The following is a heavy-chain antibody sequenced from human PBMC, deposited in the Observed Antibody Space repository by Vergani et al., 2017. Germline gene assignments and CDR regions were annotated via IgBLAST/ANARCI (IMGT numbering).Heavy chain of an antibody. CDR2: ISGSGDST. D-gene: IGHD2-2*01. J-gene: IGHJ3*02. CDR1: GFTFSDYG. CDR3: AKDLSSFIEVVPAGIDAFDI. Sequence: EVQLLESGGGLVQPGGSLRLSCAASGFTFSDYGMSWVRQAPGKGLEWVSGISGSGDSTYYADSVRGRFTISRDNSKNTLYLQVNTLRAEDTAAYYCAKDLSSFIEVVPAGIDAFDIWGQGTMVTVSS. V-gene: IGHV3-23*01.